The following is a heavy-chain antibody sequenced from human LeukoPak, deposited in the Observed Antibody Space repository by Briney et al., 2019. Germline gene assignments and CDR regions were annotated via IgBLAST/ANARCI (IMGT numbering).Heavy chain of an antibody. Sequence: GGSLRLSCAASGFTFSSYEMNWVRQAPGKGLEWVSYISGSGSTVYYADSVKGRFTISRDNARNSLYLQMNSLRAEDTAVYYCARGALGSSWSLSIDYWGQGTLVTVSS. CDR1: GFTFSSYE. V-gene: IGHV3-48*03. CDR2: ISGSGSTV. CDR3: ARGALGSSWSLSIDY. D-gene: IGHD6-13*01. J-gene: IGHJ4*02.